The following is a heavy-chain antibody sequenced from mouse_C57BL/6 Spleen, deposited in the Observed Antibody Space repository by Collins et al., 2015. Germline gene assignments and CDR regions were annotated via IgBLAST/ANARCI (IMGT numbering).Heavy chain of an antibody. CDR3: ARRAYGSSDY. CDR2: IDPSDSYT. J-gene: IGHJ2*01. CDR1: GYTFTSYW. Sequence: QVQLQQPGAELVKPGASVKLSCKASGYTFTSYWMQWVKQRPGQGLEWIGEIDPSDSYTNYNQKFKGKATLTVDTSSSTAYMQLSSLTSEDSAVYYCARRAYGSSDYWGQGTTLTVSS. V-gene: IGHV1-50*01. D-gene: IGHD1-1*01.